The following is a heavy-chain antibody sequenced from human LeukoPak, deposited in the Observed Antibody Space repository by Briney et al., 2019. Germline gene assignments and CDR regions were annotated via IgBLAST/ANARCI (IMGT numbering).Heavy chain of an antibody. Sequence: ASVKVSCKATGYTFTSYGISWVRQAPGQGLEWMGWISAYNGNTNYAQKLQGRVTMTTDTSTSTAYMELRSLRSDDTAVYYCARGPYYDRTEDQIANDCWGQGTLVTVSS. CDR3: ARGPYYDRTEDQIANDC. CDR2: ISAYNGNT. D-gene: IGHD3-22*01. CDR1: GYTFTSYG. V-gene: IGHV1-18*01. J-gene: IGHJ4*02.